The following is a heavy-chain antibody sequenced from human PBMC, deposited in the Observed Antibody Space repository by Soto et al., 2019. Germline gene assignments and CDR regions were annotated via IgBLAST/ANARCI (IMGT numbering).Heavy chain of an antibody. J-gene: IGHJ3*02. CDR1: GFSLSTSGVG. CDR2: IYWDDDK. CDR3: AHRLVTMVRYDAFDI. D-gene: IGHD3-10*01. Sequence: QITLKESGPTLVKPTQTLTLTCTFSGFSLSTSGVGVGWIRQPPGKALEWLALIYWDDDKRFSPSLKSRLTITKDTSKNQVVLTMTNMDPVDTATYYCAHRLVTMVRYDAFDIWGQGTMVTVSS. V-gene: IGHV2-5*02.